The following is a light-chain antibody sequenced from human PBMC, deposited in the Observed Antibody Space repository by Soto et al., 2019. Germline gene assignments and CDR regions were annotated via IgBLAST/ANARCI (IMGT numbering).Light chain of an antibody. V-gene: IGKV3-11*01. CDR1: ESIGNY. Sequence: EVVLTQSPATLSLSPGETATLSCRASESIGNYLAWYQQKLGQAPKLLIYDASHRAIGIPGRFSGDGCGTDFTLTISGLEPEDFAVYYCQWRSDWPPRLTFGGGTMVEIK. CDR3: QWRSDWPPRLT. CDR2: DAS. J-gene: IGKJ4*01.